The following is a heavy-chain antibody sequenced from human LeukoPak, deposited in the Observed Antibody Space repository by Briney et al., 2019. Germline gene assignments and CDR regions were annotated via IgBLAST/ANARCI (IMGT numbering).Heavy chain of an antibody. V-gene: IGHV3-33*01. J-gene: IGHJ3*02. Sequence: GGSLRLSCAASGLTFSSYGTHWVRQAPGEGREWVAVIWYDGSNTYYTDSVKGRFTITRDNSKNTLYLQMNSLRPEVTAVYYCARGIVVVPAAILDAFDIWGQGTMVTVSS. CDR1: GLTFSSYG. CDR2: IWYDGSNT. D-gene: IGHD2-2*01. CDR3: ARGIVVVPAAILDAFDI.